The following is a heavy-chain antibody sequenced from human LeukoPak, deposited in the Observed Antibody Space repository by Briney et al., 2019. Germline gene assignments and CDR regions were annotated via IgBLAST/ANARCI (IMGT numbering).Heavy chain of an antibody. CDR1: GYTFTDYY. J-gene: IGHJ5*02. CDR2: INPNSGGT. CDR3: ATEPPEGCTGGSCYSWFDP. V-gene: IGHV1-2*02. D-gene: IGHD2-15*01. Sequence: GASVKVSCKASGYTFTDYYMHWVRQAPGQGLEWMGWINPNSGGTNYAQKFQGRVTMTRDTSITTGYMELSGLRSDDTAVYYCATEPPEGCTGGSCYSWFDPWGQGTLVTVSS.